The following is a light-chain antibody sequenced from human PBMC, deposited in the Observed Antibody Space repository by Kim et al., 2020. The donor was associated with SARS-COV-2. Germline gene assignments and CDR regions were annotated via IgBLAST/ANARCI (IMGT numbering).Light chain of an antibody. Sequence: PRQTSTVPCAVSSSALGGYSNGCRYQKAPGKAPNLIVKEVTARPTGSPDGSSASESGITASLTASGLQAEDEAAYYCTSQGGYNDVFGGGTKVTVL. CDR3: TSQGGYNDV. CDR1: SSALGGYSN. V-gene: IGLV2-8*01. CDR2: EVT. J-gene: IGLJ6*01.